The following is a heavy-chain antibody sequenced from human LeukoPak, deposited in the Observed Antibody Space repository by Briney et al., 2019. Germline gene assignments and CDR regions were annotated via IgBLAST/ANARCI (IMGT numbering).Heavy chain of an antibody. CDR1: GFTFSSYS. D-gene: IGHD3-10*01. J-gene: IGHJ4*02. CDR3: ARGVGSGSYPIFGY. CDR2: ISSSSSTI. V-gene: IGHV3-48*02. Sequence: GGSLRHSCAASGFTFSSYSMNWVRQAPGKGLEWVSYISSSSSTIYYADSVKGRFTISRDNAKNSLYLQMNSLRDEDTAVYYCARGVGSGSYPIFGYWGQGTLVTVSS.